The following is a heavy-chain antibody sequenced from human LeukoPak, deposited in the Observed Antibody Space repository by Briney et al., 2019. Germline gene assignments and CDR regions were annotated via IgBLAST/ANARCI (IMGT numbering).Heavy chain of an antibody. J-gene: IGHJ4*02. CDR3: ARDVLYISRHHLDY. Sequence: GGSLRLSCAASGFDFSTYSLNWVRQAPGKGLEWVSSISSSRGYISYADSVKGRFTISRDNAKNSLYLQMNSLRAEDTAVYYCARDVLYISRHHLDYWGQGTLVTVSS. CDR1: GFDFSTYS. V-gene: IGHV3-21*01. D-gene: IGHD3-3*02. CDR2: ISSSRGYI.